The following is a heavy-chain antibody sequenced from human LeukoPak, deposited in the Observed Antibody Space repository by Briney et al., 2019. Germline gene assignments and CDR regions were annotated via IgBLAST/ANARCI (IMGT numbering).Heavy chain of an antibody. J-gene: IGHJ3*02. Sequence: GGSLRLSCAASGFSFSSYGMSWVRQAPGKGLEWVSGISGSGGNTYYADSVKGRFTISRDNSKNTLYLRMNSLRAEDTAVYSCAKDQGYCSSDSCPPDAFDIWGQGTMVTVSS. CDR2: ISGSGGNT. V-gene: IGHV3-23*01. D-gene: IGHD2-2*01. CDR3: AKDQGYCSSDSCPPDAFDI. CDR1: GFSFSSYG.